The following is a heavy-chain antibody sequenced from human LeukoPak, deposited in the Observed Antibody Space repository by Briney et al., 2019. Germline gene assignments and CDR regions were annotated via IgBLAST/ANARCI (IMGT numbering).Heavy chain of an antibody. Sequence: GRSLRLSCAASGFTFSSYAMHWVRQAPGKGLEWVAVISYDGSNKYYADSVKGRFTISRDNSKNTLYLQMNSLRAEDTAVYYCAREITYDFWSGYSYYFDYWGQGTLVTVSS. CDR1: GFTFSSYA. CDR2: ISYDGSNK. J-gene: IGHJ4*02. V-gene: IGHV3-30*01. D-gene: IGHD3-3*01. CDR3: AREITYDFWSGYSYYFDY.